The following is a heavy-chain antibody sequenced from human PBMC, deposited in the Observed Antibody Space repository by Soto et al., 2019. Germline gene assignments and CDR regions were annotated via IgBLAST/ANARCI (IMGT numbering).Heavy chain of an antibody. CDR1: CGSISSGDYY. Sequence: PSLTLSLTCTVSCGSISSGDYYWSWIRQPPWNGLDWIGCIYYSGSTFYNPSLKNRVTISLDTSQIQFSLKLSSVTAADTAVYYCVREGGGNWFEPWGKGNMVTVYS. V-gene: IGHV4-30-4*01. D-gene: IGHD3-16*01. CDR2: IYYSGST. J-gene: IGHJ5*02. CDR3: VREGGGNWFEP.